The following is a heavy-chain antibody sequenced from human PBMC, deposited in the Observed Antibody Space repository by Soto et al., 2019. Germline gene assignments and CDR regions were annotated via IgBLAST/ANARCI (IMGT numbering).Heavy chain of an antibody. J-gene: IGHJ5*02. CDR3: ARDPGTSRWIGWFGP. CDR2: ISRSGRTI. V-gene: IGHV3-11*01. CDR1: GFTFTDYC. Sequence: WGSLRLSCAASGFTFTDYCLSWIRQAPGKGLQWLSYISRSGRTIYYADPVKGRFTISRDNAKNSLYLQLNSLRAEDTAIYYCARDPGTSRWIGWFGPCGKGTLVTVSS. D-gene: IGHD2-2*01.